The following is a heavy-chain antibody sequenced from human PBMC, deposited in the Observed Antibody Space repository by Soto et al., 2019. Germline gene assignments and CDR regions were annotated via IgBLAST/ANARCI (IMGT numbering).Heavy chain of an antibody. CDR1: GFTFGDYA. D-gene: IGHD2-2*01. Sequence: PGGSLRLSCTGSGFTFGDYAMSWSRQAPGKGLEWVGVIRSKAYGGTTESAASVKGRFTISRDDSRSIAYLQMNSLQSEDTGVYYCTRYTSTSRSSYFGMDVWGHGTTVTVSS. CDR2: IRSKAYGGTT. J-gene: IGHJ6*02. V-gene: IGHV3-49*03. CDR3: TRYTSTSRSSYFGMDV.